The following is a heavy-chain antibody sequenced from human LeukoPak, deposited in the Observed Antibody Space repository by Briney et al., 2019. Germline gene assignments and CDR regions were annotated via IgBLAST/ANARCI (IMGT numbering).Heavy chain of an antibody. V-gene: IGHV3-30*02. CDR1: GFTFSSYG. CDR2: IRYDGSNK. Sequence: GSLRLSCAASGFTFSSYGMHWVRQAPGKGLEWVACIRYDGSNKYYADSVKGRFTISRDNAKNSLYLQMNSLRAEDTAVYYCASLDFWSGYSGGYWGQGTLVTVSS. CDR3: ASLDFWSGYSGGY. D-gene: IGHD3-3*01. J-gene: IGHJ4*02.